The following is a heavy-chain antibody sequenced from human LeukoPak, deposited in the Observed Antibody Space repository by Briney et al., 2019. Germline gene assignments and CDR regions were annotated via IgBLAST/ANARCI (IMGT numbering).Heavy chain of an antibody. CDR2: ISAYNGNT. J-gene: IGHJ4*02. Sequence: ASVKVSCKASGYTFSSYGISWVRQAPGQGLEWMGWISAYNGNTNYRQKLQGRVTMTTGTPTSTAYMDLRSLRSDDTAIYYCARDSPDGSGTYYNDSPDYWGQGTLVTVSS. CDR1: GYTFSSYG. CDR3: ARDSPDGSGTYYNDSPDY. V-gene: IGHV1-18*01. D-gene: IGHD3-10*01.